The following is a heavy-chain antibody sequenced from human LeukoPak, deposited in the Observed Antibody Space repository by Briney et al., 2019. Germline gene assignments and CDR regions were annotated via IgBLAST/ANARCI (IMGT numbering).Heavy chain of an antibody. CDR1: GGSISSGDYY. CDR2: IYYSGST. J-gene: IGHJ4*02. V-gene: IGHV4-30-4*08. D-gene: IGHD2-15*01. Sequence: SETLSLTCTVSGGSISSGDYYWSGIRQPPGKGLEWIGYIYYSGSTYYNPSLKSRVTISVDTSKNQFSLKLSSVTAADTAVYYCARDLRSGRAFDYWGQGTLVTVSS. CDR3: ARDLRSGRAFDY.